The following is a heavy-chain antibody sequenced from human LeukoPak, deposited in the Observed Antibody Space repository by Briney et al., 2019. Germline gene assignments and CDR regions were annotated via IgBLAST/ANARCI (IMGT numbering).Heavy chain of an antibody. CDR3: ARVEYSGSARRSFAI. V-gene: IGHV3-48*04. CDR2: ISSSSSTI. Sequence: PGGSLRLSCAASGFTFSSYSMNWVRQAPGKGLEWVSYISSSSSTIYYADSVKGRFTISRDNAKNSLYLQMNSLRAEDTAVYYCARVEYSGSARRSFAIWGQGTMVTVSS. J-gene: IGHJ3*02. CDR1: GFTFSSYS. D-gene: IGHD1-26*01.